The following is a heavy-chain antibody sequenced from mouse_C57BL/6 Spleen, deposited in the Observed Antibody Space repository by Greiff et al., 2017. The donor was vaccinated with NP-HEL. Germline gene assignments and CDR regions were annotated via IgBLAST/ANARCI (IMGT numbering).Heavy chain of an antibody. J-gene: IGHJ2*01. CDR2: IYPGDGDT. CDR1: GYAFSSSW. CDR3: ARYWDY. D-gene: IGHD4-1*01. Sequence: QVQLKESGPELVKPGASVKISCKASGYAFSSSWMNWVKQRPGKGLEWIGRIYPGDGDTNYNEKFKGKATLTADKSSSTAYMQLISLTSEDSAVYFCARYWDYWGQGTTLTVSS. V-gene: IGHV1-82*01.